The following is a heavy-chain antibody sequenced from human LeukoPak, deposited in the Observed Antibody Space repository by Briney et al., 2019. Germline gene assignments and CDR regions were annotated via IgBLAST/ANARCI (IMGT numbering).Heavy chain of an antibody. CDR3: ARDTRYFDWLLTSYGMDV. Sequence: GGSLRLSCAASGFTVSSNYMSWVRQAPGKGLEWVSVIYSGGSTYYADSVKGRFTISRDNSKNTLYPQMNSLRAEDTAVYYCARDTRYFDWLLTSYGMDVWGQGTTVTVSS. CDR1: GFTVSSNY. CDR2: IYSGGST. D-gene: IGHD3-9*01. J-gene: IGHJ6*02. V-gene: IGHV3-53*01.